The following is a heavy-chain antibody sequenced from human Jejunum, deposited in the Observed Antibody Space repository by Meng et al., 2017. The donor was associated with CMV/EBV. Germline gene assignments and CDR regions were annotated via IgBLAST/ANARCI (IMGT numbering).Heavy chain of an antibody. CDR2: MSQEGDER. V-gene: IGHV3-7*01. CDR1: TLGVYW. J-gene: IGHJ3*01. D-gene: IGHD2-2*01. Sequence: TLGVYWIRWVPQAPVKGLACVANMSQEGDERYSLTSVYGLFTISRDDAQYSLSLQMDSLGGDVTAVYYCARGRLRGTSGYGVYDVWGQGTKVTVSS. CDR3: ARGRLRGTSGYGVYDV.